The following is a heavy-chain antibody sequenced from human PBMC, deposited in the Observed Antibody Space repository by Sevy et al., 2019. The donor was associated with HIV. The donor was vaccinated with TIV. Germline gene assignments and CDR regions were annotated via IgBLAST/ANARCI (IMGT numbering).Heavy chain of an antibody. CDR1: GFTFDEYG. J-gene: IGHJ4*02. CDR3: ARRGIYSSSWYGYFDS. Sequence: GGSLRLSCAASGFTFDEYGMSWVRQVPGKGLEWVSGINWNGVNTNYADSVKGRFTISRDNAKNSLYLQMNSLRAEDTASYYCARRGIYSSSWYGYFDSWGQGSLVTVSS. CDR2: INWNGVNT. D-gene: IGHD6-13*01. V-gene: IGHV3-20*04.